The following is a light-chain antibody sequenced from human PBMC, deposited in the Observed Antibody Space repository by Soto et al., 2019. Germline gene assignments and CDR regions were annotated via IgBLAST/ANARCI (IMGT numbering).Light chain of an antibody. V-gene: IGLV6-57*04. CDR2: EDR. CDR1: SGSIGNNY. Sequence: NFMLTQPHSVSESPGKTVTISCTRSSGSIGNNYVQWYQQRPGSAPTTVIYEDRQRPSGVPDRFSGSKSGNTASLTISGLQAEDEAHYYCSSYTTSSTLVFGTGTKVTVL. J-gene: IGLJ1*01. CDR3: SSYTTSSTLV.